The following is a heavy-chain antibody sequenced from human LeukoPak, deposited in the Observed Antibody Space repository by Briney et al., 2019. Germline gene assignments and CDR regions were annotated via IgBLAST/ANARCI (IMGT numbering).Heavy chain of an antibody. Sequence: SETLSLTCTVSGYSISSGYYWGWIRQPPGKGLEWIGYIYYSGSTNYNPSLKSRVTISVDTSKNQFSLKLSSVTAADTAVYYCARIRDGYNDAYDIWGQGTMVTVSS. J-gene: IGHJ3*02. CDR2: IYYSGST. CDR1: GYSISSGYY. D-gene: IGHD5-24*01. CDR3: ARIRDGYNDAYDI. V-gene: IGHV4-61*01.